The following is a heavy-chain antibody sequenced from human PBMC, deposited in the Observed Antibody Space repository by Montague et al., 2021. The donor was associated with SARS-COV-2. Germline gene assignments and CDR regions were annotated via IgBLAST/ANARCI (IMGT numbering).Heavy chain of an antibody. D-gene: IGHD3-9*01. CDR3: AREGGLRYFDWLLRSDYYYYGMDV. V-gene: IGHV4-31*03. Sequence: TLSLTCTVSGGSISSGVYYWSWIRQHPGKGLEWIGYIYYSGSTYYNPSLKSRVTISVDTSKNQFSLKLSSVTAADTAVYYCAREGGLRYFDWLLRSDYYYYGMDVWGQGTTVTVSS. J-gene: IGHJ6*02. CDR1: GGSISSGVYY. CDR2: IYYSGST.